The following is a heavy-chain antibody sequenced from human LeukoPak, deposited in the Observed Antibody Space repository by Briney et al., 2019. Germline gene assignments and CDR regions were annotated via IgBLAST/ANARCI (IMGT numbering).Heavy chain of an antibody. Sequence: PSETLSLTCAVYGGSFSGYYWSWIRQPPGKGLEWIGEINHSGSTNYNPSLKSRVTISVDTSKNQFSLKLSSVTAADTAVYYCARGQYYRARAGLYYWGQGTLVTVSS. J-gene: IGHJ4*02. CDR2: INHSGST. V-gene: IGHV4-34*01. CDR3: ARGQYYRARAGLYY. D-gene: IGHD2/OR15-2a*01. CDR1: GGSFSGYY.